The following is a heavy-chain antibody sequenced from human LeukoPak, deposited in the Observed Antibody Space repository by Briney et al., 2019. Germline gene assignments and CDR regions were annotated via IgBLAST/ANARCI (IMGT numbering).Heavy chain of an antibody. CDR2: ISSSGSTI. CDR1: GFTFSSYE. Sequence: GGSLRLSCAASGFTFSSYEMNWVRQAPGKGLEWVSYISSSGSTIYYADSVKGRFTISRDNAKSSLYLQMNSLRAEDTAVYFCAELGITMIGGVWGKGTTVTISS. CDR3: AELGITMIGGV. D-gene: IGHD3-10*02. V-gene: IGHV3-48*03. J-gene: IGHJ6*04.